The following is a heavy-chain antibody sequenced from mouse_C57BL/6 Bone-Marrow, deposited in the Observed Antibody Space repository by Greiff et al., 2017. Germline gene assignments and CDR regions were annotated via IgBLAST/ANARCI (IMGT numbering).Heavy chain of an antibody. D-gene: IGHD2-5*01. V-gene: IGHV2-3*01. CDR2: RWGDGST. J-gene: IGHJ4*01. CDR1: GFSLTSYG. CDR3: AKHGYSNPVDY. Sequence: VKVVESGPGLVAPSQSLSITCTVSGFSLTSYGVSWVRQPPGKGLEWLGVRWGDGSTNSHSALISRLGICKDNSKSQVFLKLNRLQTDDTATYYCAKHGYSNPVDYWGQGTSVTVSS.